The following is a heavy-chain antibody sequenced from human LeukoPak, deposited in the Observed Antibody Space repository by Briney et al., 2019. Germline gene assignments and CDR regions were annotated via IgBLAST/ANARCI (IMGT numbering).Heavy chain of an antibody. CDR3: ARDPAQTGGLDY. D-gene: IGHD7-27*01. J-gene: IGHJ4*02. Sequence: ASVKVSCKASGYTFTSYYMHWVRQAPGQGLEWMGIIYPGGGSTTYAQKFQGRVTMTSDTSTSTVYMELSSLRSEDTAVYYCARDPAQTGGLDYWGQGTLVTVSS. CDR1: GYTFTSYY. CDR2: IYPGGGST. V-gene: IGHV1-46*01.